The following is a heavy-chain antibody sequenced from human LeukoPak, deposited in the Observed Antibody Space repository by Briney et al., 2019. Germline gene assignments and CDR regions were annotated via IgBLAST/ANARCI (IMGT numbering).Heavy chain of an antibody. CDR3: ARDRVGCTGGSCYFGF. Sequence: PGRSLRLSCTASGFTFGGYAMTGFRQAPGKGLEWVDFIRSRAYGGTTECAASVKGRFTISRDESKSIAYLQMNGLKTEDTAVYYCARDRVGCTGGSCYFGFWGQGTLVTVPS. D-gene: IGHD2-8*02. CDR1: GFTFGGYA. J-gene: IGHJ4*02. V-gene: IGHV3-49*03. CDR2: IRSRAYGGTT.